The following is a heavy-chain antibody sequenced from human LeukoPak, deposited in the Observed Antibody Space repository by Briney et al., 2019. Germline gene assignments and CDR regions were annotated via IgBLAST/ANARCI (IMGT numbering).Heavy chain of an antibody. D-gene: IGHD5-18*01. CDR1: GGSISSYY. J-gene: IGHJ4*02. Sequence: SETLSLTCTVSGGSISSYYWSWIRQPPGKGLEWIGYIYYSGSTNYNPSLKSRVTISVDTSKNQFSLKLSSVTAADTAVYYCARRAAMGYVDYWGQGTLVTVSS. CDR2: IYYSGST. CDR3: ARRAAMGYVDY. V-gene: IGHV4-59*08.